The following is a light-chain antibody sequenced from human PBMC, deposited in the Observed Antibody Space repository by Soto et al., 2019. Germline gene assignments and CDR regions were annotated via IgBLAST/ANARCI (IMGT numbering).Light chain of an antibody. Sequence: ETVLTQSPGTLSLSPGERATLSCRASESVRTSLAWYQQKPGQAPSLLIYGASKRATGIPARFSGSGSGTDFTLTISSLEPEDFAVYFCQQPNNWPTFGQGTRLYIK. V-gene: IGKV3-11*01. CDR2: GAS. J-gene: IGKJ5*01. CDR1: ESVRTS. CDR3: QQPNNWPT.